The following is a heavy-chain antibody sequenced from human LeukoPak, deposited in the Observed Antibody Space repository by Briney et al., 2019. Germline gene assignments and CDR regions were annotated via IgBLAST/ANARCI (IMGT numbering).Heavy chain of an antibody. Sequence: SETLSLTCTVSGGPISSYHWSWIRQSAGKGLEWIGRIYPSGSTNYNPSLESRVTMSIDTARNQFSLKLNSVTAADTAVFYCVREHVWDVSGMDVWSRGTTVTVSS. CDR1: GGPISSYH. D-gene: IGHD1-26*01. V-gene: IGHV4-4*07. J-gene: IGHJ6*02. CDR2: IYPSGST. CDR3: VREHVWDVSGMDV.